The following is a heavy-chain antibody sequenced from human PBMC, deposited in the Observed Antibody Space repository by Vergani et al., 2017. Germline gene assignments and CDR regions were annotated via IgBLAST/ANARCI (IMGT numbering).Heavy chain of an antibody. Sequence: QVQLQESGPGLVKPSETLSLTCTVSGCSISSYYWSWIRQPAGKGLEWIGRIYTSGSTNYNPSLKSRVTMSVDTSKNQFSLKLSSVTAADTAVYYCARGRIAAPRVYYYMDVWGKGTTVTVSS. CDR1: GCSISSYY. CDR2: IYTSGST. D-gene: IGHD6-6*01. V-gene: IGHV4-4*07. J-gene: IGHJ6*03. CDR3: ARGRIAAPRVYYYMDV.